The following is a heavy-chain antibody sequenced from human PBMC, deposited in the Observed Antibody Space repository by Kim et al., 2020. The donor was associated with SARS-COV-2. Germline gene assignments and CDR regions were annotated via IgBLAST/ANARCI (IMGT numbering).Heavy chain of an antibody. CDR2: ST. CDR3: ARDKNNGYDV. J-gene: IGHJ4*02. Sequence: STRSSQNFQGRVPMTRDTSTSTVYMELSSLRSEDTAVYYCARDKNNGYDVWGQGTLVTVSS. V-gene: IGHV1-46*01. D-gene: IGHD2-2*01.